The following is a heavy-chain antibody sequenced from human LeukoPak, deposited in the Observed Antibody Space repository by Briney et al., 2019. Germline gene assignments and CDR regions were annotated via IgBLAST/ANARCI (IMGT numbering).Heavy chain of an antibody. D-gene: IGHD3-10*01. CDR2: ISSSSSYI. V-gene: IGHV3-21*01. CDR3: ASSTMVRGVHDY. J-gene: IGHJ4*02. CDR1: GFTFSSYS. Sequence: PGGSLTLSCAASGFTFSSYSMNWVRQAPGKGLEWVSSISSSSSYIYYADSVKGRFTISGDNAKNSLYLQMNSLRAEDTAVYYCASSTMVRGVHDYWGQGTLVTVSS.